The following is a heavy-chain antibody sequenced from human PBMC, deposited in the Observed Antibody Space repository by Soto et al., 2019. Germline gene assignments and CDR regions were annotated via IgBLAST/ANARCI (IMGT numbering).Heavy chain of an antibody. CDR1: GFTFSSYA. D-gene: IGHD2-21*02. CDR2: ISGSGGST. Sequence: GGSLRLSCAASGFTFSSYAMSWVRQAPGKGLEWVSAISGSGGSTYYADSVKGRFTISRDNSKNTLYLQMNSLRAEDTAVYYCAKGLAYCGGDCYPPGGFDYWGQGTLVTVSS. CDR3: AKGLAYCGGDCYPPGGFDY. J-gene: IGHJ4*02. V-gene: IGHV3-23*01.